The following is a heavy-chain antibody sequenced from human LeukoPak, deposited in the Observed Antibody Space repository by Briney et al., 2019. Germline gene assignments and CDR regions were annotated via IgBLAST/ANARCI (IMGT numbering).Heavy chain of an antibody. Sequence: PGRSLRLSCAASGFTFSSFAMHWVRQAPGKGLEWVAVISYGGSDKYYGDSVKGRFTISRDNSKKTLYLQMNSLRAEDTAVYYCARGLGGYDPRNYYFDYWGQGALVSVSS. J-gene: IGHJ4*02. D-gene: IGHD5-12*01. CDR2: ISYGGSDK. CDR1: GFTFSSFA. V-gene: IGHV3-30*04. CDR3: ARGLGGYDPRNYYFDY.